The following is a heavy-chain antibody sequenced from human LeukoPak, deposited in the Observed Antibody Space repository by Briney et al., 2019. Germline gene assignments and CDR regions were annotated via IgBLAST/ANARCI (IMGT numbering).Heavy chain of an antibody. V-gene: IGHV4-31*03. Sequence: SETLSLTCTVSGGSISSGGYYWSWIRQHPGKGLEWIGYIYYSGSTYYNPSLKSRVTISVDTSKNQFSLKLSSVTAADTAVYYCARGWFGELLYWGQGTLVTVSS. CDR2: IYYSGST. J-gene: IGHJ4*02. CDR3: ARGWFGELLY. D-gene: IGHD3-10*01. CDR1: GGSISSGGYY.